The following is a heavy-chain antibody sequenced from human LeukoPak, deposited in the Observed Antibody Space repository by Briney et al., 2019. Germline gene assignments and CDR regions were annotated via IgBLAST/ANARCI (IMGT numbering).Heavy chain of an antibody. CDR3: TRHSDTYCSRANCYVDNFYGLDV. CDR1: GFTFSGSA. D-gene: IGHD2-2*01. Sequence: PGGSLRLSCAASGFTFSGSAIHWVRQASGKGLEWVGRIRSRANSYVTAYAAAVTGRFIISRDDSSDTAYLQMNSLTTEDTAAYYCTRHSDTYCSRANCYVDNFYGLDVWGQGTRVTVSS. V-gene: IGHV3-73*01. J-gene: IGHJ6*02. CDR2: IRSRANSYVT.